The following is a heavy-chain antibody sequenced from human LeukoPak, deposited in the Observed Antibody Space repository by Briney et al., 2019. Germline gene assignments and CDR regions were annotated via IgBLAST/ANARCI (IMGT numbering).Heavy chain of an antibody. V-gene: IGHV1-18*01. CDR3: ARSDLATITAGPFEY. J-gene: IGHJ4*02. CDR1: GYTSSTYG. CDR2: ISGHQGNT. Sequence: ASVKVSCKASGYTSSTYGITWVRQARGHGLEWMGWISGHQGNTKYAQNFQGRVTMTIDTSTSTAYMDLRSLRSDDTAIYFCARSDLATITAGPFEYWGQGTLVAVSS. D-gene: IGHD5-12*01.